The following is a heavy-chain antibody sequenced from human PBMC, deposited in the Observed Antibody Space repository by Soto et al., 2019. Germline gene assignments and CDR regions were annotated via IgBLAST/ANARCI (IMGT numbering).Heavy chain of an antibody. J-gene: IGHJ4*02. V-gene: IGHV1-18*04. CDR1: DYTFTRYG. D-gene: IGHD3-22*01. CDR3: ARGMYCYDSSASDY. Sequence: VQVSCKCSDYTFTRYGISWLRQAPGQGLEWMGWISAYNGNTNYAQKLQGRVTMTTDTSTRTAYMELRSLRSDDTAVYYCARGMYCYDSSASDYWGQGTLVTVSS. CDR2: ISAYNGNT.